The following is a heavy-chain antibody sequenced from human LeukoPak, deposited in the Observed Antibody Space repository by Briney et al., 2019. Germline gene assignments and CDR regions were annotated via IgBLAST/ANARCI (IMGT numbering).Heavy chain of an antibody. V-gene: IGHV4-4*02. Sequence: SETLTLTCAVSGDSISSSNWWNWVRQSPGKGLEWIGEIFQSGSTSYNPSLKSRVTISLDKSKNQFSLKLNSVTAADTAIYYCGRRGSYYSSSRYRFDPWGQGTLVTVSS. D-gene: IGHD4-11*01. CDR1: GDSISSSNW. CDR3: GRRGSYYSSSRYRFDP. CDR2: IFQSGST. J-gene: IGHJ5*02.